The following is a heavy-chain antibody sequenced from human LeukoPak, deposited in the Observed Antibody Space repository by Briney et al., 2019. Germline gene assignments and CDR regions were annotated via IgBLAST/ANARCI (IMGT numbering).Heavy chain of an antibody. CDR3: ASYPGRAGGRSS. V-gene: IGHV4-31*03. CDR2: VLNSGST. Sequence: SQTLSLTCSVSGDPINSGVSHWSWVRQPPGKGLEWIGYVLNSGSTFYNPSFESRLTISIDTSSNHFFLRLNSVTAADTAIYYCASYPGRAGGRSSWGQGILVTVSS. CDR1: GDPINSGVSH. D-gene: IGHD6-13*01. J-gene: IGHJ5*02.